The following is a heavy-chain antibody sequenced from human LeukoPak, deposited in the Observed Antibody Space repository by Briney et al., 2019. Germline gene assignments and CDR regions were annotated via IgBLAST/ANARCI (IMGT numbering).Heavy chain of an antibody. CDR1: GFTFSSYA. J-gene: IGHJ4*02. CDR2: FTVSGGST. CDR3: AKDEVAPGSGGDFFDF. D-gene: IGHD3-10*01. Sequence: PGGSLRLSCVASGFTFSSYAMTWVRQAPGKGLEWVSRFTVSGGSTHYVDSVKGRFTISRDNSKNTLYLQMHSLRAEDTAVYYCAKDEVAPGSGGDFFDFWGQGTLVTVSS. V-gene: IGHV3-23*01.